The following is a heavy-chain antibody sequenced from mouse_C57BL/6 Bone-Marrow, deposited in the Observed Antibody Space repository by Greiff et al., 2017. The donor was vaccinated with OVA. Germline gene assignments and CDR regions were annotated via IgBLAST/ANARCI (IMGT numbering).Heavy chain of an antibody. CDR2: IYPSDGST. D-gene: IGHD1-1*01. CDR1: GYTFTSYD. CDR3: AREITTVVATDYYAMDY. V-gene: IGHV1-85*01. Sequence: QVQLKESGPELVKPGASVKLSCKASGYTFTSYDINWVKQRPGQGFEWLGWIYPSDGSTKYNEKFKGKATLTVDTSSSTAYMELHSLTSEDSAVYCCAREITTVVATDYYAMDYWGQGTSVTVSS. J-gene: IGHJ4*01.